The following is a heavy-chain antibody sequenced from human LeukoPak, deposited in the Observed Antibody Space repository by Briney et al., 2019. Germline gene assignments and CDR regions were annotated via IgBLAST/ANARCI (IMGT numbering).Heavy chain of an antibody. D-gene: IGHD5-12*01. CDR2: ISPGGPT. Sequence: PGGSLRLSCAASGFTFTSYGIHWVRQAPGKGLEWVSGISPGGPTYYADSVKGRFTISRDDSKNTLYLQMKNLRAEDTAVYYCAKDGAWLRFDDWGQGILVSVSS. CDR3: AKDGAWLRFDD. V-gene: IGHV3-23*01. CDR1: GFTFTSYG. J-gene: IGHJ4*02.